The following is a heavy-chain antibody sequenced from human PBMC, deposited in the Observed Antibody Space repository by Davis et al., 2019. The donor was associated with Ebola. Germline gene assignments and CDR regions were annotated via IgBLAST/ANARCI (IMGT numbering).Heavy chain of an antibody. Sequence: GSLRLSCTVSGGSISSSNWWSWVRQPPGKGLEWIGEIYHSGSTNYNPSLKSRVTISVDKSKNQFSLKLSSVTAADTAVYYCANFYSSAYYYGMDVWGQGTTVTVSS. CDR2: IYHSGST. J-gene: IGHJ6*02. CDR1: GGSISSSNW. CDR3: ANFYSSAYYYGMDV. D-gene: IGHD4-11*01. V-gene: IGHV4-4*02.